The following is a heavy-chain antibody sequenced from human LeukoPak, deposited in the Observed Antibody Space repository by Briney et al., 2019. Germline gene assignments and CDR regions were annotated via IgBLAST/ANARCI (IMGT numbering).Heavy chain of an antibody. CDR1: GGSISSGDYY. J-gene: IGHJ4*02. Sequence: SETLSLTXTVSGGSISSGDYYWSWIRQPPGKGLEWIGYIYYSGSTYYNPSLKSRVTISVDTSKNQFSLKLSSVTAADTAVYYCARGKGGSYPYYFDYWGQGTLVTVSS. CDR2: IYYSGST. V-gene: IGHV4-30-4*08. D-gene: IGHD1-26*01. CDR3: ARGKGGSYPYYFDY.